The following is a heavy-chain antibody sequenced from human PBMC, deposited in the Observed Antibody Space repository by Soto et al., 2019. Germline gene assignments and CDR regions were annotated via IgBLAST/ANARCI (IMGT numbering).Heavy chain of an antibody. D-gene: IGHD1-26*01. Sequence: QLQLQESGPGLVKPSETLSLTCTVSGGSISSSSYYWGWIRQPPGKGLEWIGDIYYSGSTYYNPSLKRRVTMSVDTSKNQFSLKLSSVTAADTAVYYCARRGSGSYFRYFDCWGQGTLVTVSS. CDR1: GGSISSSSYY. V-gene: IGHV4-39*01. J-gene: IGHJ4*02. CDR3: ARRGSGSYFRYFDC. CDR2: IYYSGST.